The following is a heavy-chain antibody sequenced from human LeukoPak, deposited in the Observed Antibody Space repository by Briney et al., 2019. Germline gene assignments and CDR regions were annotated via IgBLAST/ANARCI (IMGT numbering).Heavy chain of an antibody. D-gene: IGHD2-2*01. CDR2: IIPIFGTA. CDR1: GGTFSSYA. V-gene: IGHV1-69*13. CDR3: ARGTGPEPAAMDY. Sequence: GASVKASCKASGGTFSSYAISWVRQAPGQGLEWMGGIIPIFGTANYAQKFQGRVTITADESTSTAYMELSSLRSEDTAVYYCARGTGPEPAAMDYWGQGTLVTVSS. J-gene: IGHJ4*02.